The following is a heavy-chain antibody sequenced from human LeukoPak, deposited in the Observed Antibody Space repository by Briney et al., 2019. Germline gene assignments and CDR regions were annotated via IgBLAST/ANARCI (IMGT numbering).Heavy chain of an antibody. CDR2: ISSNGDST. Sequence: GGSLRLSCSASGFTFSSYAMHWVRQAPGKGLEYVSAISSNGDSTYYADSVKGRFTISRDNSKNTLYLQMNSLRDEDTAVYYCARIVAGGAFDIWGQGTMVTVSS. D-gene: IGHD1-26*01. CDR1: GFTFSSYA. J-gene: IGHJ3*02. CDR3: ARIVAGGAFDI. V-gene: IGHV3-64*04.